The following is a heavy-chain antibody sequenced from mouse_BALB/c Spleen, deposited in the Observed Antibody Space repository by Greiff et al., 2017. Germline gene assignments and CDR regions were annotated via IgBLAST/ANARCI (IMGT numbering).Heavy chain of an antibody. CDR3: ARDGRTYLGSYAMDY. Sequence: VKLVESGPGLVAPSQSLSITCTVSGFSLTSYGVHWVRQPPGKGLEWLGVIWAGGSTNYNSALMSRLSISKDNSKSQVFLKMNSLQTDDTAMYYCARDGRTYLGSYAMDYWGQGTSVTVSS. D-gene: IGHD1-1*01. J-gene: IGHJ4*01. CDR1: GFSLTSYG. CDR2: IWAGGST. V-gene: IGHV2-9*02.